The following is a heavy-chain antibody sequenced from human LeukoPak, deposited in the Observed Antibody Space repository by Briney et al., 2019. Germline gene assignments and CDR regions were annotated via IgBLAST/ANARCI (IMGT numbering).Heavy chain of an antibody. CDR1: GGSFGTYY. Sequence: PSEPLSLTCTVSGGSFGTYYWRWLRQPPGKGLEYIAYIYYTGSTDYNPSFKSRVRISLDTSKNQFSLVLNSVTAADTAVYYCARGRYGGGWYDYWGQGTLVTVSS. J-gene: IGHJ4*02. D-gene: IGHD6-19*01. V-gene: IGHV4-59*01. CDR2: IYYTGST. CDR3: ARGRYGGGWYDY.